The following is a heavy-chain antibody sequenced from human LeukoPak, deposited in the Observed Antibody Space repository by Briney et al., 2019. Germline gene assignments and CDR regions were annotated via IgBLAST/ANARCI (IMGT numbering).Heavy chain of an antibody. Sequence: PGGSLRLSCAGSGFSFSRHWMNWVRQAPGKGPEWVASIKEDGSEKHYVDSVNGRFTISRDNDDNSMYLEMRSLRDDDTAVYYCARRGVTISGALVFHYSVLDVWGQGTTVAVSS. CDR2: IKEDGSEK. V-gene: IGHV3-7*01. J-gene: IGHJ6*02. D-gene: IGHD6-6*01. CDR1: GFSFSRHW. CDR3: ARRGVTISGALVFHYSVLDV.